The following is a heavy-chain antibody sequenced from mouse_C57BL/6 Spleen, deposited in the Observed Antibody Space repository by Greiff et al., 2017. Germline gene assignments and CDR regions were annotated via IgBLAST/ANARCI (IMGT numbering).Heavy chain of an antibody. D-gene: IGHD2-2*01. J-gene: IGHJ2*01. CDR2: FYPGSGSI. CDR1: GYTFTEYT. V-gene: IGHV1-62-2*01. CDR3: ARHEDGYYGYEGFDY. Sequence: QMQLKQSGAELVKPGASVKLSCKASGYTFTEYTIHWVKQRSGQGLEWIGWFYPGSGSIKYNEKFKDKATLTADKSSSTVYMELSRLTSEDSAVYFCARHEDGYYGYEGFDYWGQGTTLTVSS.